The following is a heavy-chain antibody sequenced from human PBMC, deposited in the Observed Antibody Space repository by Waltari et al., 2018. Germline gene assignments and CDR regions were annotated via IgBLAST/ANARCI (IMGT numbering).Heavy chain of an antibody. V-gene: IGHV1-18*04. J-gene: IGHJ4*02. Sequence: LVQSGAEVKKPGASVKVSCKGSGYIFSHYGITWVRKAPGQGLEWMGWIYGYDGNTKYEQKFQDRVTLTTDTSTSTAYMELRSLRSDDTAVYFCARDDVDSSNFGGFWGQGTLVTVSS. D-gene: IGHD3-3*02. CDR1: GYIFSHYG. CDR2: IYGYDGNT. CDR3: ARDDVDSSNFGGF.